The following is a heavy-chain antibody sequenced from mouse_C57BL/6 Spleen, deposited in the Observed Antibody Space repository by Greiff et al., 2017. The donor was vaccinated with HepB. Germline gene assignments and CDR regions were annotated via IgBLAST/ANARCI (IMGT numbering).Heavy chain of an antibody. D-gene: IGHD1-3*01. Sequence: QVQLQQSGAELVRPGASVTLSCKASGYTFTDYEMHWVKQTPVHGLEWIGAIDPETGGTAYNQKFKGKAILTADKSSSTAYMELRSLTSEDSAVYYCTRGGVFNYGEDYWGQGTTLTVSS. CDR3: TRGGVFNYGEDY. CDR2: IDPETGGT. CDR1: GYTFTDYE. V-gene: IGHV1-15*01. J-gene: IGHJ2*01.